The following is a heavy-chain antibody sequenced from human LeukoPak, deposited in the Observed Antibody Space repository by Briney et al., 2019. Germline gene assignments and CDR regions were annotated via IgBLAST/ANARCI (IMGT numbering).Heavy chain of an antibody. V-gene: IGHV3-33*01. J-gene: IGHJ4*02. CDR2: IWYDGSNK. CDR3: ARAPDYGDYGRYFDY. D-gene: IGHD4-17*01. CDR1: GFTFSSYG. Sequence: GGSLRLSCAASGFTFSSYGMHWVRQAPGKGLEGGAVIWYDGSNKYYADSVKGRFTISRDNSKNTLYLQMNSLRAEDTAVYYCARAPDYGDYGRYFDYWGQGALVTVSS.